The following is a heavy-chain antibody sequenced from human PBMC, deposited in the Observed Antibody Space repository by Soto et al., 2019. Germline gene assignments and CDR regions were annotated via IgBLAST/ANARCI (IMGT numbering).Heavy chain of an antibody. J-gene: IGHJ3*02. D-gene: IGHD3-10*01. CDR2: INPSGGST. Sequence: ASVKVSCKASGYTFTSYYMHWVRQAPGQGLEWMGIINPSGGSTSYAQKFQGRVTMTRDTSTSTVYMELSSLRSEDTAVYYCARDRALGQGPNDAFDIWGQGTMVTVSS. CDR1: GYTFTSYY. CDR3: ARDRALGQGPNDAFDI. V-gene: IGHV1-46*01.